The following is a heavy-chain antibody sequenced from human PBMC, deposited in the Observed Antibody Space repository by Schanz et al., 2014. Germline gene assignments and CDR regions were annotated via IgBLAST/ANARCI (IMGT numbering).Heavy chain of an antibody. CDR2: INDMGGT. D-gene: IGHD2-21*01. V-gene: IGHV4-59*01. CDR1: GASMSSYQ. CDR3: AGICRDDCSVVEA. J-gene: IGHJ4*01. Sequence: QVQLQESGPGLVKPSETLSLTCTVSGASMSSYQWNWIRQPPGKGLEWIAYINDMGGTNYNPSLKSRVTISLDASKKNCPLRLTSVTAADTAVYYCAGICRDDCSVVEAWGHGTRVTVSS.